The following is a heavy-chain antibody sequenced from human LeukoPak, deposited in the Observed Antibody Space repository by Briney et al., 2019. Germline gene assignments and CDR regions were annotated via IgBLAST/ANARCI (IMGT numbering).Heavy chain of an antibody. Sequence: PSETLSLTCTVSGGSISSSRYYWGWIRQPPGKGLEWIGEIHPSGTTNYNPSLKSRVTISKDTSKNQFSLLLTSVTAADTALYYCSRGEDAYKGGNYWGRGTLVTVS. D-gene: IGHD3-16*01. J-gene: IGHJ4*02. CDR1: GGSISSSRYY. CDR3: SRGEDAYKGGNY. CDR2: IHPSGTT. V-gene: IGHV4-39*07.